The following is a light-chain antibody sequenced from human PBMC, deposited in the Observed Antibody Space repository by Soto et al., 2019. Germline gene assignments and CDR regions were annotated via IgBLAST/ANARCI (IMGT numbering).Light chain of an antibody. Sequence: EIVMTQSPATLSVSPGERATLSCRASQSVSSNLAGYQQKPGQAPRLLLYGASTRATGIPARFSGSGSGTEFTLTISSRQSEDFAVYYCQQYNNWPRGTCGQGTKLEIK. CDR2: GAS. CDR3: QQYNNWPRGT. J-gene: IGKJ2*02. V-gene: IGKV3-15*01. CDR1: QSVSSN.